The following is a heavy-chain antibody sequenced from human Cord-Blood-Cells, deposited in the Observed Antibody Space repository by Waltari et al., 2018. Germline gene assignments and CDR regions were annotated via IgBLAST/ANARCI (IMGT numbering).Heavy chain of an antibody. J-gene: IGHJ4*02. CDR1: GGSISSSRSY. D-gene: IGHD1-26*01. CDR3: ARLELTGIVG. CDR2: IYYRGST. Sequence: QLQLQESGPGLAQPSETLSLTCTLPGGSISSSRSYWRCIRPPPGKGLEWIGSIYYRGSTYYNPSLKSRVTISVDTSKNQFSLKLSSVTAADTAVYYCARLELTGIVGWGQGTLVTVSS. V-gene: IGHV4-39*01.